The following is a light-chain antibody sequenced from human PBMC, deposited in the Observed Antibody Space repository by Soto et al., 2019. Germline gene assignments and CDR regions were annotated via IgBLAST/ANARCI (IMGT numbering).Light chain of an antibody. Sequence: EIVMTQSPATLSVSPGEGATLSCRASQRVSSKLAWYQQKPGQAPRLLIYGASNRATGIPDKVSGSGSGTDFTLTISRLEPEDFAVHYCQQYGTSPRTFGQGTKVDI. CDR3: QQYGTSPRT. CDR2: GAS. CDR1: QRVSSK. J-gene: IGKJ1*01. V-gene: IGKV3-20*01.